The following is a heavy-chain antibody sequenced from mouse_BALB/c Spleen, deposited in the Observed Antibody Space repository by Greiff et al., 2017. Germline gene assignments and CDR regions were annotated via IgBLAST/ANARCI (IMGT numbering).Heavy chain of an antibody. Sequence: EVKLQESGPGLVKPSQSLSLTCTVTGYSITSDYAWNWIRQFPGNKLEWMGYISYSGSPSYNPSLKSRISITRDTSKNQFFLQLNSVTTEDTATYYCARYYYGSSHYFDYWGQGTTLTVSS. V-gene: IGHV3-2*02. CDR2: ISYSGSP. CDR3: ARYYYGSSHYFDY. J-gene: IGHJ2*01. D-gene: IGHD1-1*01. CDR1: GYSITSDYA.